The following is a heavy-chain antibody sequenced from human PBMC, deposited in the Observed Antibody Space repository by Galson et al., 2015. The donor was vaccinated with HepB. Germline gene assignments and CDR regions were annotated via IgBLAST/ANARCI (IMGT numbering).Heavy chain of an antibody. Sequence: SLRLSCAASGFTFSSYGMHWVRQAPAKGLEWVAVISYDGSNKYYADSVKGRFTISRDNSKNTLYLQMNSLRAEDTAVYYCAKDSEYSSSFIDYWGQGTLVTVSS. CDR2: ISYDGSNK. CDR1: GFTFSSYG. D-gene: IGHD6-6*01. V-gene: IGHV3-30*18. CDR3: AKDSEYSSSFIDY. J-gene: IGHJ4*02.